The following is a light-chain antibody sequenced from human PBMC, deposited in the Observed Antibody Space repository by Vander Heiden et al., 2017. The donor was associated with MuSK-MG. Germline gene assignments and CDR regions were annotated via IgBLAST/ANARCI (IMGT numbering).Light chain of an antibody. CDR3: RRDWSSPLT. Sequence: EIVLTQSPGTLSLSPGERATLSCRASQSVSSSYLAWYQQKPGQAPRLLIYGASSSATGIPDRFSGCGSGTDFTLSIIRLEPEAFAVYYCRRDWSSPLTFGGGTRVEMK. CDR2: GAS. J-gene: IGKJ4*01. V-gene: IGKV3-20*01. CDR1: QSVSSSY.